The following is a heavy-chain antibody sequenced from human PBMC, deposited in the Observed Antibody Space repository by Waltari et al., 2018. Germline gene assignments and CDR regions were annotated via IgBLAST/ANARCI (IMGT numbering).Heavy chain of an antibody. CDR3: ARCRFGGELVYYYYYMDV. CDR2: IYYSGST. Sequence: QVQLQESGPGLVKPSETLSLTCTVSGGSISSYYWSWIRQPPGKGLEWIGYIYYSGSTNYNPSLKSRVTISVDTSKNQFSLKLSSVTAADTAVYYCARCRFGGELVYYYYYMDVWGKGTTVTISS. V-gene: IGHV4-59*08. D-gene: IGHD3-10*01. J-gene: IGHJ6*03. CDR1: GGSISSYY.